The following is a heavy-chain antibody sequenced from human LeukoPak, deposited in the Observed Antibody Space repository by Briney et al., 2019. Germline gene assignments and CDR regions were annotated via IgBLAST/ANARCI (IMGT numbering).Heavy chain of an antibody. D-gene: IGHD6-19*01. J-gene: IGHJ4*01. CDR3: GRASSGWYSIAY. V-gene: IGHV1-46*01. Sequence: VASVKVSCKASGYTFTSYYMPRVRQAPGQGLEWVAIINLSGSSTSNAQKYQGRVTMTRDTSTSRVYMELSSLRSEDTAVYYCGRASSGWYSIAYWGQGTLVTVSS. CDR2: INLSGSST. CDR1: GYTFTSYY.